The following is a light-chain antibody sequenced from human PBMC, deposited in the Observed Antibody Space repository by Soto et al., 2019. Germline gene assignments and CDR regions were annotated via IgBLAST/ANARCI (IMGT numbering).Light chain of an antibody. CDR1: QSVSTD. CDR2: DAS. J-gene: IGKJ1*01. V-gene: IGKV3-11*01. Sequence: ALAQSPVALSLSPGERATLSCRASQSVSTDLAWYQQKPGQAPRLLIYDASNRATGIPVRFAGSGSGTDFTLTVSSLQSEDFAVYYCQQYNNWPPWTFGQGTKVDIK. CDR3: QQYNNWPPWT.